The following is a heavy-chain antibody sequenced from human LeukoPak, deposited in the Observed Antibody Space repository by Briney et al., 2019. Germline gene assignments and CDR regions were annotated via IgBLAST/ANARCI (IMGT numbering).Heavy chain of an antibody. CDR3: ARGRKRSGYGIFPFDY. CDR1: GGSISSYY. J-gene: IGHJ4*02. D-gene: IGHD3-3*01. V-gene: IGHV4-59*01. Sequence: SETLSLTCTVSGGSISSYYWSWIRQPPGKGLEWIGYIYYSGSTNYNPSLKSRVTISVDTSKNQFSLKLSSVTAADTAVCYCARGRKRSGYGIFPFDYWGQGTLVTVSS. CDR2: IYYSGST.